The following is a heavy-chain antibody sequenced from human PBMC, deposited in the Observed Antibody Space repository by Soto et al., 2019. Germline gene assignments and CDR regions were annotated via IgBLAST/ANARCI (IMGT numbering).Heavy chain of an antibody. V-gene: IGHV3-23*01. CDR3: AKDSTVANDLDY. D-gene: IGHD1-1*01. CDR1: GFTFSSYA. Sequence: TGGSLRLSCAASGFTFSSYAMSWVRQAPGKGLEWVSAISGSGGSTYYADSVKGRFTISRDNSKNTLYLQMNSLRAEDTAVYYCAKDSTVANDLDYWGQGTLVTVSS. CDR2: ISGSGGST. J-gene: IGHJ4*02.